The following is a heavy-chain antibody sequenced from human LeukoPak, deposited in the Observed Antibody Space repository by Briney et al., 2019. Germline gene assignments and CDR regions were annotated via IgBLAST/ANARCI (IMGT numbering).Heavy chain of an antibody. J-gene: IGHJ4*02. D-gene: IGHD3-16*01. CDR2: IYPGDSDT. CDR3: ARRGSYAYREWDY. CDR1: GYXFTRYW. Sequence: GESLKISCNGSGYXFTRYWICWVRQMPGKGLEWMGIIYPGDSDTRYSPSFQGQVTISADKSITTAYLQWSSLKASDTAMYYCARRGSYAYREWDYWGQGTLVTVSS. V-gene: IGHV5-51*01.